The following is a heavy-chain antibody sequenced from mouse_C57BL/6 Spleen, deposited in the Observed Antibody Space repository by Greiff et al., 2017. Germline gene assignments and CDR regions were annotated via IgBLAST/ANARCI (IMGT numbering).Heavy chain of an antibody. CDR2: INPNNGGT. J-gene: IGHJ4*01. CDR3: AISWYSNYYAMDD. V-gene: IGHV1-22*01. Sequence: VQLQQSGPELVKPGASVKMSCTASGYTFTDYNMHWVKQSHGKSLEWIGYINPNNGGTSYTPKFKGKATLTVDKSSSTAYLELSSLTSEDSSVYYSAISWYSNYYAMDDWGQGTSVTVSS. D-gene: IGHD2-5*01. CDR1: GYTFTDYN.